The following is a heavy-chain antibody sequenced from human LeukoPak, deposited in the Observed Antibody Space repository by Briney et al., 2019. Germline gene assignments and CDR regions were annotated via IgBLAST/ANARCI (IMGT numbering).Heavy chain of an antibody. J-gene: IGHJ4*02. CDR2: ISSSSSYI. Sequence: GGSLRLSCAASGFTFSSYSINWVRQAPGKGLEWVSSISSSSSYIYYADSAKGRFTISRDNAKNSLYLQMNSLRAEDTAVYYCARDQYSSGWYDYWGQGTLVTVSS. CDR3: ARDQYSSGWYDY. D-gene: IGHD6-19*01. V-gene: IGHV3-21*01. CDR1: GFTFSSYS.